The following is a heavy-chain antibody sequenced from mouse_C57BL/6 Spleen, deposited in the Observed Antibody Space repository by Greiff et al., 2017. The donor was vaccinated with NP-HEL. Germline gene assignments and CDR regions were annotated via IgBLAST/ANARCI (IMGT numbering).Heavy chain of an antibody. D-gene: IGHD1-1*01. J-gene: IGHJ4*01. V-gene: IGHV1-54*01. CDR2: INPGSGGN. CDR3: ARGAYGSSHYYAMDY. CDR1: GYAFTNYL. Sequence: VQLQQSGAELVRPGTSVKVSCKASGYAFTNYLIEWVKQRPGQGLEWIGVINPGSGGNNYNEKFKGKATLTADKSSSTAYMQLSSLTSEDSAVYFCARGAYGSSHYYAMDYWGQGTSVTVSS.